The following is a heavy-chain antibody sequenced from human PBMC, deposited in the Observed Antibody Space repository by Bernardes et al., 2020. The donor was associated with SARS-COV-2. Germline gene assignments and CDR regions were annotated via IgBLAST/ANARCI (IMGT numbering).Heavy chain of an antibody. J-gene: IGHJ4*02. V-gene: IGHV1-2*06. CDR2: THPYSGNT. Sequence: SVQVSCKTSGYSFTVYYLHCVRQAPGQGLAWVGRTHPYSGNTDYAQKFQGRVTMTRDTAISTVYMELTRLRSDDTAVYYCARDGGGINFDYWGQGTLVAGSS. CDR3: ARDGGGINFDY. D-gene: IGHD3-10*01. CDR1: GYSFTVYY.